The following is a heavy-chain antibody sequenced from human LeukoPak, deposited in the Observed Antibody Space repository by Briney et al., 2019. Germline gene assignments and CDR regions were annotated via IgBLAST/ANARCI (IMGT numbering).Heavy chain of an antibody. CDR1: GFTFSSYW. Sequence: GGSLRLSCAASGFTFSSYWMTWVRQAPGKGLEWVAYMKEDGTETHYVDSVKGRFTISRDNTKESLYLQMNSLRADDTAVYYCARGVYAFDVWGQGTMVTVSS. CDR3: ARGVYAFDV. J-gene: IGHJ3*01. V-gene: IGHV3-7*01. CDR2: MKEDGTET.